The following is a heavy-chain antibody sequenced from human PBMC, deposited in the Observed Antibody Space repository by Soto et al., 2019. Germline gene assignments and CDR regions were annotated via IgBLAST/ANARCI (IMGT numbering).Heavy chain of an antibody. CDR1: GGSFSGYY. CDR2: INHSGST. Sequence: SETLSLTCAVYGGSFSGYYWSWIRQPPGKGLEWIGEINHSGSTNYNPSLKSRVTISVDTSKNQFSLKLSSVTAADTAVYYCARQSTDSSGYYSAAFDIWGQGTMVTVSS. J-gene: IGHJ3*02. V-gene: IGHV4-34*01. CDR3: ARQSTDSSGYYSAAFDI. D-gene: IGHD3-22*01.